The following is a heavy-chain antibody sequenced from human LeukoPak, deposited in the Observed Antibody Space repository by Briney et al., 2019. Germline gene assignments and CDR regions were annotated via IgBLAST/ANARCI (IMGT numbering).Heavy chain of an antibody. J-gene: IGHJ4*02. V-gene: IGHV1-18*04. CDR2: XXAYNGNK. Sequence: XTFTSYGISWVRQAPGQGXEGXXXXXAYNGNKNYAQKLQGRVTMTTDTSTSTAYMELRSLRSDDTAVYYCARGVVYGSGMVPFDYWGQGTLVTVSS. CDR3: ARGVVYGSGMVPFDY. D-gene: IGHD3-10*01. CDR1: XTFTSYG.